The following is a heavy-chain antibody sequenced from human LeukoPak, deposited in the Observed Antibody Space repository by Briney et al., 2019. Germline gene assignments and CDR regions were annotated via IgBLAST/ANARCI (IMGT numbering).Heavy chain of an antibody. V-gene: IGHV3-74*01. Sequence: GRSLRLSCAASGFTFSSYWMHWVRQAPGKGLVWVSRIDNDGRGTSYADSVKGRFTISRDNAKNRLYLQMNSLRAEDTAVYYCASLNYGPDYWGQGTLVTVSS. D-gene: IGHD3-16*01. CDR1: GFTFSSYW. J-gene: IGHJ4*02. CDR2: IDNDGRGT. CDR3: ASLNYGPDY.